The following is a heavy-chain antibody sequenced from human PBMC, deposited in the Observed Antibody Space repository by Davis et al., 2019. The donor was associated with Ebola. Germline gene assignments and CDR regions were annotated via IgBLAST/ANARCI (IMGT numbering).Heavy chain of an antibody. Sequence: AASVKVSCKASGYTFTSYGISWVRQAPGQGLEWMGWISIYNGNTKYAQNLKGRVTMTTDTSTSTAYMELRSLRSDDTAVYYCASHGGYDYVWGSWDSWGQGTLVTVSP. D-gene: IGHD3-16*01. CDR1: GYTFTSYG. J-gene: IGHJ4*02. CDR3: ASHGGYDYVWGSWDS. V-gene: IGHV1-18*01. CDR2: ISIYNGNT.